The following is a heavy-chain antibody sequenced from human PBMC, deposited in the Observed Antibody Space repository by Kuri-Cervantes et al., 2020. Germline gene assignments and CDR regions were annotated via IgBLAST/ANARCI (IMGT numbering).Heavy chain of an antibody. Sequence: GESLKISCAASGFTFSNYAMSWVRQAPGKGLEWVSAITGSGDTTYYADSVKGRFTISRDNAKNSLYLQMNSLRAEDTAVYYCARGGLVDWFDPWGQGTLVTVSS. CDR1: GFTFSNYA. CDR3: ARGGLVDWFDP. J-gene: IGHJ5*02. D-gene: IGHD3-16*01. CDR2: ITGSGDTT. V-gene: IGHV3-23*01.